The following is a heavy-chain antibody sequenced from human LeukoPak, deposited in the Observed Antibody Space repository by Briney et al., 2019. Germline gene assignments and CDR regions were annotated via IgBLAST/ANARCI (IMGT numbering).Heavy chain of an antibody. V-gene: IGHV4-34*01. CDR3: ARTRWLQSLFDY. D-gene: IGHD5-24*01. J-gene: IGHJ4*02. Sequence: SEALSLTCVVSGVSFSGDYWSWIRHPPGKGLEWVGEINHSGSTNYNPSLKSRVTISVDTYKNQISLKLRTVTAADTAVYYCARTRWLQSLFDYWGQGTLVTVSS. CDR1: GVSFSGDY. CDR2: INHSGST.